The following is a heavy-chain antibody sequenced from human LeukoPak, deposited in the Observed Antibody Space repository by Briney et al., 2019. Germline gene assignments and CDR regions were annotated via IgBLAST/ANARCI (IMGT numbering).Heavy chain of an antibody. Sequence: ASVKVSCKASGYTFSSYAIHWVRQAPGQRLEWMGWINTGNDNTQYSEKFQGRVTITRDTSATTAYMELSSLRSEDTAVYYCARDRYYGSGSYNYFDYWGQGTLVTVSS. CDR3: ARDRYYGSGSYNYFDY. V-gene: IGHV1-3*04. CDR2: INTGNDNT. CDR1: GYTFSSYA. J-gene: IGHJ4*02. D-gene: IGHD3-10*01.